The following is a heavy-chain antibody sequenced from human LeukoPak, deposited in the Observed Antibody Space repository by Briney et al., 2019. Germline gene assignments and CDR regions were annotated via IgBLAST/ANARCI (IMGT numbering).Heavy chain of an antibody. CDR3: ARDWGIAAAYAFDI. D-gene: IGHD6-13*01. CDR1: GGTFSSYA. CDR2: ISAYNGNT. V-gene: IGHV1-18*01. J-gene: IGHJ3*02. Sequence: ASVKVSCKASGGTFSSYAISWVRQAPGQGLEWMGWISAYNGNTNYAQKLQGRVTMTTDTSTSTAYMELRSLRSDDTAVYYCARDWGIAAAYAFDIWGQGTMVTVSS.